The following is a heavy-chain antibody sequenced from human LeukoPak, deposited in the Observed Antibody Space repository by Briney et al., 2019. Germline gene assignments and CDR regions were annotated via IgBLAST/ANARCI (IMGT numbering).Heavy chain of an antibody. CDR3: ARSQFGELLNGFDY. CDR1: GFTFSSYS. Sequence: GSLRLSCAASGFTFSSYSMNWVRQAPGKGLEWVSSISSSSSYIYYADSVKGRFTISRDNAKNSLYLQMNSLRVEDTAVYYCARSQFGELLNGFDYWGQGTLVTVSS. J-gene: IGHJ4*02. CDR2: ISSSSSYI. D-gene: IGHD3-10*01. V-gene: IGHV3-21*01.